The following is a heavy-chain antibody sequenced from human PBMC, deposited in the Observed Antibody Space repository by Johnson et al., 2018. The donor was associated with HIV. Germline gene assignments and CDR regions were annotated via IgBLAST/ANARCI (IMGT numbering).Heavy chain of an antibody. CDR1: GFTFSSYW. V-gene: IGHV3-7*05. J-gene: IGHJ3*02. CDR2: IKQDGSEK. Sequence: MQLVESGGGLVQPGGSLRLYCAASGFTFSSYWMSWVRQAPGKGLEWVANIKQDGSEKYYVDSVKGRFTISRDNAKNSLYLQMNSLRAEDTAVYYCSRSIVVEGDDAFDIWGQGTMVTVSS. D-gene: IGHD2-21*01. CDR3: SRSIVVEGDDAFDI.